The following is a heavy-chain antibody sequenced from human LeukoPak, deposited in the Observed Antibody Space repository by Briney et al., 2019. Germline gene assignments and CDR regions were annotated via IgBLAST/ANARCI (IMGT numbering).Heavy chain of an antibody. V-gene: IGHV7-4-1*02. Sequence: GASVKVSCKASGYTFTSYAMNWVRQAPGQGLEWMGWINTNTGNPTYAQGFTGRFVFSLDTSVSTAYLQISSLKAEDTAVYYCARGHYDYVWGVYYYFDYWGQGTLVTVSS. CDR2: INTNTGNP. J-gene: IGHJ4*02. CDR3: ARGHYDYVWGVYYYFDY. D-gene: IGHD3-16*01. CDR1: GYTFTSYA.